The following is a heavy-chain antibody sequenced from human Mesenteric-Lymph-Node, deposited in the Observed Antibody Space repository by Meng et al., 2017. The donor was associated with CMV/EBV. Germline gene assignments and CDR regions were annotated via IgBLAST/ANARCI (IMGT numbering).Heavy chain of an antibody. CDR3: AKDGWEYYYDSSGHYAN. Sequence: GESLKISCAASGFTFSSYAMSWVRQAPGRGLEWVSVIDGRGANSYYADSVRGRFSISRDNSKNTLYLQMNSLRAEDTAIYFCAKDGWEYYYDSSGHYANWGQGTLVTVSS. J-gene: IGHJ4*02. V-gene: IGHV3-23*01. CDR2: IDGRGANS. D-gene: IGHD3-22*01. CDR1: GFTFSSYA.